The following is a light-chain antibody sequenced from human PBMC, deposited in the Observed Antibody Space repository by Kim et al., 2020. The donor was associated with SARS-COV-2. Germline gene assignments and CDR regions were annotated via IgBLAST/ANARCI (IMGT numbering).Light chain of an antibody. V-gene: IGLV3-21*04. J-gene: IGLJ2*01. CDR3: QVWDSSDDHRVV. Sequence: PGKTARIPCGGSSIGSKSVHWYPRKPGQAPVLVISYDSVRPSGIPERFSGSNSGNTATVTISRVEAGDEADYYCQVWDSSDDHRVVFGGGTQLTVL. CDR2: YDS. CDR1: SIGSKS.